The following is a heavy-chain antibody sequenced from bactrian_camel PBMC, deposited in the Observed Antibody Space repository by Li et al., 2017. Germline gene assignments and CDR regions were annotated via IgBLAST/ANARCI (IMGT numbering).Heavy chain of an antibody. CDR2: INSGGGST. D-gene: IGHD1*01. CDR1: GFTIASAA. CDR3: ATGYTGSWIDFFSY. V-gene: IGHV3S40*01. J-gene: IGHJ4*01. Sequence: VQLVESGGGLVQPGGSLRLSCAASGFTIASAAMIWVRQAPGKGFEWVSIINSGGGSTYYADSVKGRFTISRDNAKNTVYLQMNSLKSEDTGLYYCATGYTGSWIDFFSYWGQGTQVTVS.